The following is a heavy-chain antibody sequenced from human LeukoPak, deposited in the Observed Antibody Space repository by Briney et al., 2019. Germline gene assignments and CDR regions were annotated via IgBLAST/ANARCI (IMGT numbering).Heavy chain of an antibody. V-gene: IGHV4-34*01. CDR2: INHSGST. CDR3: ARGPPNYDYVWGSYRSHPHYYGMDV. J-gene: IGHJ6*02. Sequence: PSETLSLTCAVYGGSFSGYYWSWIRQPPGKGLEWIGEINHSGSTNYNPSLKSRDTISVDTCKNQFSLKLSSVTAADTAVYYCARGPPNYDYVWGSYRSHPHYYGMDVWGQGTTVTVSS. D-gene: IGHD3-16*02. CDR1: GGSFSGYY.